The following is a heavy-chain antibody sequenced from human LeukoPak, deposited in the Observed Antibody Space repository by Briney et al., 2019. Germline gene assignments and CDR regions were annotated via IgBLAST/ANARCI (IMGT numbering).Heavy chain of an antibody. CDR3: ASGGYYDSSSYGMDV. J-gene: IGHJ6*02. D-gene: IGHD3-22*01. V-gene: IGHV3-23*01. CDR1: GFTFNSHA. Sequence: GGSLRLSCAAYGFTFNSHAMSWVRQIPGKGLEWVSSVTADGTNTHFADSVKGRFTISRDNSKNTLYLQMNSLRAEDTAVYYCASGGYYDSSSYGMDVWGQGTTVTVSS. CDR2: VTADGTNT.